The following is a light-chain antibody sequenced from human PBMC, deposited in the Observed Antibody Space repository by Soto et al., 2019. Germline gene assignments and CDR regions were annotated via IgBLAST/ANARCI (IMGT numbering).Light chain of an antibody. CDR2: GAS. CDR3: QQYRSFPIT. Sequence: DIQMNQSPFSLTASVGDRVSITCRASQGISSSVAWYQQKPEKAPKSLIYGASSLHSGVPSRFSGSGSGTDFTLTISNLQPEDFATYYCQQYRSFPITFGQGTRLEIK. V-gene: IGKV1D-16*01. J-gene: IGKJ5*01. CDR1: QGISSS.